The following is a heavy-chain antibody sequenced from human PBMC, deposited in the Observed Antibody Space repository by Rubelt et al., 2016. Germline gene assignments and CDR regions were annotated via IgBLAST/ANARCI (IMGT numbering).Heavy chain of an antibody. D-gene: IGHD6-13*01. Sequence: QVQLQQWGAGLLKPSETLSLTCAVYGGSFSGYYWSWIRQPPGKGLEWIGSIYSSGSTYYNPSLRRRVTIYLDTARNQVSLKLGSVTAADTAVYYCARCVTRSSWYNWFDPWGQGTLVTVSS. V-gene: IGHV4-34*01. J-gene: IGHJ5*02. CDR2: IYSSGST. CDR1: GGSFSGYY. CDR3: ARCVTRSSWYNWFDP.